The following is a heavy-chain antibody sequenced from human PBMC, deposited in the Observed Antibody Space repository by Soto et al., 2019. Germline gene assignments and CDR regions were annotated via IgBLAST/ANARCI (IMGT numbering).Heavy chain of an antibody. CDR3: VRGRGYCSGTNCYFDY. Sequence: VQLVEESGGGLVQPGGSLRLSCAASGFTFSSYWMHWVRQGPGKGLVWVSRVKSDGSVTTYADSVKGRFTISRDNAKNSVYLQMNSLRVEDTAVYYCVRGRGYCSGTNCYFDYWGQGTLVTVSS. CDR2: VKSDGSVT. V-gene: IGHV3-74*03. J-gene: IGHJ4*02. CDR1: GFTFSSYW. D-gene: IGHD2-15*01.